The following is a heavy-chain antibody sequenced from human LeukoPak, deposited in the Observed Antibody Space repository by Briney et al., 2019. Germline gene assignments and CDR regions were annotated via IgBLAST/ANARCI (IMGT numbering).Heavy chain of an antibody. D-gene: IGHD2/OR15-2a*01. CDR3: VRDVFSLGDS. Sequence: GGSLRLSCAASGFTFSDYGMHWVRHAPGKGLVWVSHINHDGTLRNYADSVKGRFTISRDFAKNTLYLQMNTLGAEDTAVSYCVRDVFSLGDSWGQGTLVTVSS. CDR1: GFTFSDYG. V-gene: IGHV3-74*01. CDR2: INHDGTLR. J-gene: IGHJ4*02.